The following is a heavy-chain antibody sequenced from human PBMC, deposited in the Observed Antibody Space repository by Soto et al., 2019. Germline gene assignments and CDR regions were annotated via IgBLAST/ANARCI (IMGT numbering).Heavy chain of an antibody. V-gene: IGHV4-61*01. CDR3: ARVLPPLLWFGELLPWGYYYGMDV. J-gene: IGHJ6*02. Sequence: QVQLQESGPGLVKPSETLSLTCTVSGGSVSSGSYYWSWIRQPPGKGQEWIGYIYYSGSTNYNPSLKSRVTISVDTSKDQFSLKLSSVTAADTAVYYCARVLPPLLWFGELLPWGYYYGMDVWGQGTTVTVSS. D-gene: IGHD3-10*01. CDR2: IYYSGST. CDR1: GGSVSSGSYY.